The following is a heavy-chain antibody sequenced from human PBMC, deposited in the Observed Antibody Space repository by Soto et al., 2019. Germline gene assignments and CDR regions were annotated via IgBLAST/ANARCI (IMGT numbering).Heavy chain of an antibody. Sequence: EVQLLESGGGLVQPGGSLRLSCAASGFTFSSYAMSWVRQAPGKGLEWVSAISGSGGSTYYADSLKGRFTISRDNSKNTLYLQMNSLRAEDTAVYYCAKDPLLIFGYDGYWGQGTLVTVSS. CDR1: GFTFSSYA. D-gene: IGHD5-12*01. V-gene: IGHV3-23*01. J-gene: IGHJ4*02. CDR2: ISGSGGST. CDR3: AKDPLLIFGYDGY.